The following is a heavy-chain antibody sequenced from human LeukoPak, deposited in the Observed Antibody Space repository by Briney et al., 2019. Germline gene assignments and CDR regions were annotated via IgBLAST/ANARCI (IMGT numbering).Heavy chain of an antibody. CDR2: ISYDGSNK. CDR1: GFTFSSYG. J-gene: IGHJ4*02. CDR3: ARDGGLHYDFWSGYYYY. Sequence: PGRSLRLSCAASGFTFSSYGMHWVRQAPGKGLEWVAVISYDGSNKYYADSVKGRFTISRDNSKNTLYLQMNSLRAEDTAVYYCARDGGLHYDFWSGYYYYWGQGTLVTVSS. D-gene: IGHD3-3*01. V-gene: IGHV3-30*03.